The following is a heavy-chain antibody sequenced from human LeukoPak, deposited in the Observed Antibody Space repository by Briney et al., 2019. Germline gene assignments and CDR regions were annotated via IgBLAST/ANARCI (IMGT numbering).Heavy chain of an antibody. CDR3: ARDRVLDY. J-gene: IGHJ4*02. CDR2: ISDSGGST. D-gene: IGHD1-1*01. CDR1: GFTFSNYD. V-gene: IGHV3-23*01. Sequence: QAGGSLRLSCAASGFTFSNYDMSWVRQAPGKGLEWVSSISDSGGSTYYADSVKGRFTISRDNAKNSLYLQMNSLRAEDTAVYYCARDRVLDYWGQGTLVTVSS.